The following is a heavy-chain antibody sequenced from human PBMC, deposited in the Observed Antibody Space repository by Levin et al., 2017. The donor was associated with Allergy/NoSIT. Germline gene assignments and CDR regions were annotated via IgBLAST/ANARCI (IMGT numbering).Heavy chain of an antibody. V-gene: IGHV1-2*03. CDR1: GYTFTGYY. CDR2: INVNSGDT. J-gene: IGHJ6*02. CDR3: ARDIPWLLLGKKQTNTYYYYGMDV. Sequence: LEASVKVSCKASGYTFTGYYMQWVRQAPGQGLEWMAWINVNSGDTKYAQKFQGRVTVTRDTSLSTAYMELSRLRSDDTAVYYCARDIPWLLLGKKQTNTYYYYGMDVWGQGTTVTVSS. D-gene: IGHD3-22*01.